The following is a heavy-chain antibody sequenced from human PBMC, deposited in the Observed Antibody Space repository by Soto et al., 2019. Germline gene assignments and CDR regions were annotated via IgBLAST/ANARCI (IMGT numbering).Heavy chain of an antibody. CDR1: GDSTSNSNW. J-gene: IGHJ2*01. V-gene: IGHV4-4*02. CDR2: VHHSGST. Sequence: QVQLQESGPGLVKPSGTLSLTCAVSGDSTSNSNWWSWVRQPPGKGLEWIGEVHHSGSTNYNPSLKSRVTISIDMSKHQFSLKLSSVTAADTAVFYCARRIYGDWYFDLWGRGTLVTVTS. CDR3: ARRIYGDWYFDL. D-gene: IGHD3-16*01.